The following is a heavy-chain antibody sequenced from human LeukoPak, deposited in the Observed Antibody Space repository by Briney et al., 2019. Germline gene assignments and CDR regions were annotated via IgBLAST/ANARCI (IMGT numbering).Heavy chain of an antibody. D-gene: IGHD3-22*01. V-gene: IGHV4-34*01. CDR2: INHSGST. CDR1: GGSFSGYY. Sequence: PSETLSLTCAVYGGSFSGYYWSWIRQPPGKGLEWIGEINHSGSTNYNPSLKSRATISVDTSKNQFSLKLSSVTAADTAVYYCARVVTYYYDSSGYYFRHYFDYWGQGTLVTVSS. J-gene: IGHJ4*02. CDR3: ARVVTYYYDSSGYYFRHYFDY.